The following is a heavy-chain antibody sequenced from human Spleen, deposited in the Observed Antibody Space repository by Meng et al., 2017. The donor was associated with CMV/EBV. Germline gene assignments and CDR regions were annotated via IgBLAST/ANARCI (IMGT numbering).Heavy chain of an antibody. D-gene: IGHD6-6*01. CDR3: SSSSASSYYYYGMDV. J-gene: IGHJ6*02. CDR1: GGTFSSYT. V-gene: IGHV1-69*02. CDR2: IIPILGIA. Sequence: SVKVSCKASGGTFSSYTISWVRQAPGQGLEWMGRIIPILGIANYAQKFQGRVTITTDESTSTAYMELSSLRSEDTAVYYCSSSSASSYYYYGMDVWGQGTTVTVSS.